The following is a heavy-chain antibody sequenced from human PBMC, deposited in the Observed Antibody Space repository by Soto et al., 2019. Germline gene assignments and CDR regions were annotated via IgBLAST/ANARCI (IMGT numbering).Heavy chain of an antibody. D-gene: IGHD1-20*01. V-gene: IGHV1-3*01. CDR2: INPATGNT. J-gene: IGHJ5*02. CDR1: GYTFATYA. CDR3: ARRYTSAGWLET. Sequence: QVQLVQSGAEVKKPGASVKVSCKASGYTFATYAIHWVRQAPGEGLGWMGWINPATGNTEYSEKFQDRVTLTRDTSATTAYRELRGLRFEDTAVYDRARRYTSAGWLETWCQGTLVTVSS.